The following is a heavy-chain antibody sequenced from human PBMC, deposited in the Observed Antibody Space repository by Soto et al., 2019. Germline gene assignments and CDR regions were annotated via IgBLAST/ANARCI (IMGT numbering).Heavy chain of an antibody. CDR1: GFTFSSYA. D-gene: IGHD3-9*01. J-gene: IGHJ4*02. CDR3: AKDVRYFDWLLYSLGPFDY. Sequence: QPGGSLRLSCAASGFTFSSYAMSWVRQAPGKGLEWVSAISGSGGSTYYADSVKGRFTISRDNSKNTLYLQMNSLRAEDTAVYYCAKDVRYFDWLLYSLGPFDYWGQGTLVTVSS. CDR2: ISGSGGST. V-gene: IGHV3-23*01.